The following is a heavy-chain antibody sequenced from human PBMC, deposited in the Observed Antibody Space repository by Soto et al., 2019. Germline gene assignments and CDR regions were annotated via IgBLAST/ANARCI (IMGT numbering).Heavy chain of an antibody. CDR3: ARVGYLQEPDY. D-gene: IGHD5-12*01. CDR2: IYYSGST. Sequence: QVQLQESGPGLVKPSQTLSLTCTVSGGSISSGGFYWSWIRQHPGRGLEWIGYIYYSGSTYYSPSLKSRVTISVDASKNQFSLKLISVTAADTAVYYCARVGYLQEPDYWGQGTLVTVSS. J-gene: IGHJ4*02. CDR1: GGSISSGGFY. V-gene: IGHV4-31*03.